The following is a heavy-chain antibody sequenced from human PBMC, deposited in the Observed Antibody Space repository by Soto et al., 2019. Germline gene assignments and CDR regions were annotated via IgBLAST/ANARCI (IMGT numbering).Heavy chain of an antibody. J-gene: IGHJ4*02. CDR1: GYTFSSYG. CDR3: ARRYGSCFDY. CDR2: VSYDGDNE. Sequence: GGSLRLSCAASGYTFSSYGMHWVRQAPGKGLEWVAIVSYDGDNEYYADSVRGRFTISRDNAKNTVYLQMNSLRAEDTAVYYCARRYGSCFDYWGQGTLVTVSS. D-gene: IGHD5-18*01. V-gene: IGHV3-30*03.